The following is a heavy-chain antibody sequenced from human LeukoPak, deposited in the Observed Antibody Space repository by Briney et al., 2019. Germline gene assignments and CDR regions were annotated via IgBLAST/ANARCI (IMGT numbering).Heavy chain of an antibody. D-gene: IGHD6-13*01. V-gene: IGHV4-34*01. Sequence: SETLSLTCTVSGGSISSYYWSWIRQPPGKGLEWIGEINHSGSTNYNPSLKSRVTISVDTSKNQFSLKLSSVTAADTAVYYCARSYSSSWYGAFDIWGQGTMVTVSS. CDR3: ARSYSSSWYGAFDI. J-gene: IGHJ3*02. CDR2: INHSGST. CDR1: GGSISSYY.